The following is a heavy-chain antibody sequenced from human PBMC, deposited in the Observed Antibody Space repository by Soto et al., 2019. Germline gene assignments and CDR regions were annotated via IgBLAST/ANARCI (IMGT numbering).Heavy chain of an antibody. CDR1: GFSLNTGGLG. Sequence: QITLKESGPTLVKPTQTLTLTCTFSGFSLNTGGLGVGWIRQPPGKALEWLALIYWDYDKRYNPSLKSRLTITKAKSKNQVVLTMTNMDPMDASTDYWVHSRCGGDCPPSYSSHFYYGVDGWGPGTTVTVSS. CDR3: VHSRCGGDCPPSYSSHFYYGVDG. J-gene: IGHJ6*02. V-gene: IGHV2-5*02. CDR2: IYWDYDK. D-gene: IGHD2-21*02.